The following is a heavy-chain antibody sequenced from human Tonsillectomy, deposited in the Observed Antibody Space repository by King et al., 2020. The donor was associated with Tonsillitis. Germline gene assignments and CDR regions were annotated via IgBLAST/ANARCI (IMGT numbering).Heavy chain of an antibody. V-gene: IGHV3-23*04. D-gene: IGHD4-17*01. CDR2: ISGGGDNT. Sequence: VQLVESGGGLVQPGGSLRLSCVASGFIFSTYAMNWVRQAPGKGLEGVSGISGGGDNTHYADSVKGRFTISRDNFKNTVYLQINSLRAEDTAVYYCAKDWTTVTTLTDAFDFWGQGTMVTVSS. CDR3: AKDWTTVTTLTDAFDF. CDR1: GFIFSTYA. J-gene: IGHJ3*01.